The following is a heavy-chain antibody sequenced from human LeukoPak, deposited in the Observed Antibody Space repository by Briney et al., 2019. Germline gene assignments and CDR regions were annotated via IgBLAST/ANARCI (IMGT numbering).Heavy chain of an antibody. V-gene: IGHV3-7*01. D-gene: IGHD2-21*01. CDR2: IKQDGSEK. CDR3: ARDQGIMFYHN. CDR1: GFTFSNYW. J-gene: IGHJ4*02. Sequence: GGSLRLSCAASGFTFSNYWMSWVRQAPGKGLEYVANIKQDGSEKYYVDSVKGRFTISRDNAKSSLYLQMNSLRAEDTAVYYCARDQGIMFYHNWGQGTLVTVSS.